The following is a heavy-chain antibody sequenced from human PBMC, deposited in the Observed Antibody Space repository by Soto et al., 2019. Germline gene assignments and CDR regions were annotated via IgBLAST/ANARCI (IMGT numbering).Heavy chain of an antibody. CDR1: GYTFSTYG. Sequence: QVQLVQSGAEVRKPGASVKVSCKASGYTFSTYGINWVRQAPGHPLEWLGWISTRNGNTNYAQSVQDRVTLTTAASAGTAYLELKNLRSDDTAVYYCARVQLLPNPAFDFWGQGTLVTVSS. D-gene: IGHD5-18*01. CDR3: ARVQLLPNPAFDF. CDR2: ISTRNGNT. V-gene: IGHV1-18*04. J-gene: IGHJ4*02.